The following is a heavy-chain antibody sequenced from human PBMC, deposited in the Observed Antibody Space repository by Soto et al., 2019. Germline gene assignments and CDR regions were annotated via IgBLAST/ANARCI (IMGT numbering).Heavy chain of an antibody. CDR3: ARHPGYSNLVPPYYFDY. CDR2: IYYSGST. D-gene: IGHD4-4*01. CDR1: GGSISSSSYY. Sequence: QLQLQESGPGLVKPSETLSLTCTVSGGSISSSSYYWGWIRQPPGKGLEWIGSIYYSGSTYYNPSLKSRVTISVDTSKNQFSLKLSSVTAADTAVYYCARHPGYSNLVPPYYFDYWGQGTLVTVSS. V-gene: IGHV4-39*01. J-gene: IGHJ4*02.